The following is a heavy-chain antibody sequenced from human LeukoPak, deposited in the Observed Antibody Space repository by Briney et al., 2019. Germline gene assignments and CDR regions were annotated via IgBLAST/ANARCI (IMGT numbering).Heavy chain of an antibody. J-gene: IGHJ3*02. CDR1: GYTFTDYY. D-gene: IGHD3-10*01. CDR3: ASADPDITMVRGEDDAFDI. Sequence: ASVKVSCKASGYTFTDYYMHWVRQAPGQGLEWMAWLNPSSGDTNYAQKFQGRVTMTRDTSISTAYMELSRLRSDDTAVYYCASADPDITMVRGEDDAFDIWGQGTMVTVSS. CDR2: LNPSSGDT. V-gene: IGHV1-2*02.